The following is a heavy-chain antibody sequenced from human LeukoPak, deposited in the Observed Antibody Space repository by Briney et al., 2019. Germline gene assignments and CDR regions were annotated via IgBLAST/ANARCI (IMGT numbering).Heavy chain of an antibody. V-gene: IGHV3-9*01. CDR2: ISWSSANL. CDR1: GFNFDDYA. D-gene: IGHD5-12*01. Sequence: GGSLRLSCVASGFNFDDYAMHWVRQVPGKGLEWLSGISWSSANLGYADSVKGRVAISRDNAKSVLYLQLDSLTPEDTALYYCAKDRVSGYDIFYGMDVWGQGTTVTVSS. CDR3: AKDRVSGYDIFYGMDV. J-gene: IGHJ6*02.